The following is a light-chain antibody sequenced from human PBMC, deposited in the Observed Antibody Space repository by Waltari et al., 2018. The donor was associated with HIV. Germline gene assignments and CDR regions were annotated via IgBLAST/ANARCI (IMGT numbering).Light chain of an antibody. J-gene: IGLJ1*01. CDR2: HDN. Sequence: QSALTQPASVSGSPEQSITISCPGAGRAVGDYLYVSWYQQYPGKPPTLIIYHDNKRPSRVSNRFSGSKSGNTASLTIYGRQAEDEADYYCCSYAGSSTFGFYFFGTGTKVTV. CDR3: CSYAGSSTFGFYF. CDR1: GRAVGDYLY. V-gene: IGLV2-23*02.